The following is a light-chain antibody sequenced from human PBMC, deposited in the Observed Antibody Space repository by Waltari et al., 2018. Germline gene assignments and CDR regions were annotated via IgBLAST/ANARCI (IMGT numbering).Light chain of an antibody. J-gene: IGLJ3*02. CDR3: YSYAGNYIWV. V-gene: IGLV2-23*02. CDR2: DVN. Sequence: QSALTQPAAVSGSPGQSVTISCTGASSDIGRYDLVSWYQQHPGNAPKLVISDVNKRSSGVSDRFSGSKSGDTASLTISGLHFEDEADYYCYSYAGNYIWVFGGGTRLTVL. CDR1: SSDIGRYDL.